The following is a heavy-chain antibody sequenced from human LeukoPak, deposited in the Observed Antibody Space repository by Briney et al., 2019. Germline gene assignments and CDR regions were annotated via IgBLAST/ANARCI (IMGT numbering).Heavy chain of an antibody. V-gene: IGHV4-30-4*02. J-gene: IGHJ4*02. D-gene: IGHD2-15*01. CDR3: ARAWEPVVVDY. CDR1: GGSNSSVDYY. Sequence: SDTLSLTCTVSGGSNSSVDYYWSWIRQPPGKGLEWIGYIYYSGSTYYNPSLKSRVTISVDTSKNQFSLKLSSVTAADTAVYYCARAWEPVVVDYWGQGTLVTVSS. CDR2: IYYSGST.